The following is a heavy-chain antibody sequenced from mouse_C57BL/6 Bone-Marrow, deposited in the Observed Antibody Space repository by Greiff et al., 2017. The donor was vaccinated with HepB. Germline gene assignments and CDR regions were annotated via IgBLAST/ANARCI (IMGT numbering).Heavy chain of an antibody. Sequence: EVKLMESGGGLVQPGGSMKLSCAASGFTFSDAWMDWVRQSPEKGLEWVAEIRNKANNHATYYAESVKGRFTISREDSKSSVYLQMNSLRAEDTGIYYCTSDSSAYAMDYWGQGTSVTVSS. V-gene: IGHV6-6*01. CDR3: TSDSSAYAMDY. CDR2: IRNKANNHAT. D-gene: IGHD3-2*02. J-gene: IGHJ4*01. CDR1: GFTFSDAW.